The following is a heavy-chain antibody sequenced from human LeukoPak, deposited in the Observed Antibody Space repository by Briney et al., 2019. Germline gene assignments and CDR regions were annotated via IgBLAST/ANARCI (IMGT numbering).Heavy chain of an antibody. CDR3: ARAGYSSSWYPPLGNWFDP. J-gene: IGHJ5*02. D-gene: IGHD6-13*01. Sequence: ASVKVSCKASGYTFTGYYMHWVRQAPGQGLEWMGWINPNSGGTNYAQKFRGRVTMTRDTSISTAYMELSRLRSDDTAVYYCARAGYSSSWYPPLGNWFDPWGQGTLVTVSS. CDR1: GYTFTGYY. CDR2: INPNSGGT. V-gene: IGHV1-2*02.